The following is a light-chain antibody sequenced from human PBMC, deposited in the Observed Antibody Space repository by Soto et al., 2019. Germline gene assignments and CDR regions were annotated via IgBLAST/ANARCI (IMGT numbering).Light chain of an antibody. Sequence: EIVLTQSPATLSLSPGERATLSCRASQSVSSYLAWYQQKPGQAPRLLIYDASNRATGIPARFSGSGSGTGFPLTISNLEPEDFAVYYCQQRSNSLGQGKRLEIK. CDR3: QQRSNS. V-gene: IGKV3-11*01. J-gene: IGKJ5*01. CDR2: DAS. CDR1: QSVSSY.